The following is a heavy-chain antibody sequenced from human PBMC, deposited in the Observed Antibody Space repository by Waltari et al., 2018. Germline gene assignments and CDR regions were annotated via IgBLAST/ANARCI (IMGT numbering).Heavy chain of an antibody. CDR1: GFTVSRNS. J-gene: IGHJ4*02. D-gene: IGHD6-13*01. Sequence: EVPLVESGGGLIQPGGSLSLSCSASGFTVSRNSLNRARQAPGKGLEWVSVIDGGGSTYYADAVKGRFTISRDNSKNTLYLQMNSLRAEDTAVYYCARDRFGYSSSFDYWGQGTLVTVSS. CDR3: ARDRFGYSSSFDY. V-gene: IGHV3-53*01. CDR2: IDGGGST.